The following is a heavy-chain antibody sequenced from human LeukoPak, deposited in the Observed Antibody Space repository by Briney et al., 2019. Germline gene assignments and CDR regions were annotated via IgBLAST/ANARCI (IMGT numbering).Heavy chain of an antibody. J-gene: IGHJ3*02. D-gene: IGHD5-24*01. Sequence: RSSETLSLTCAVSGYSISSGYYWGWIRQPPGKGLEWIGYIYYSGSTNYNPSLKSRVTISVDTSKNQFSLKLSSVTAADTAVYYCARDSGGWLQSPAFDMWGQGTMVTVSS. V-gene: IGHV4-61*01. CDR2: IYYSGST. CDR1: GYSISSGYY. CDR3: ARDSGGWLQSPAFDM.